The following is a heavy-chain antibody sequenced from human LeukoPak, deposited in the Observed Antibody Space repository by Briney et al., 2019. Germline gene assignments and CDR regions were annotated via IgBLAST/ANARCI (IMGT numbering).Heavy chain of an antibody. CDR1: GFSFSSYW. J-gene: IGHJ6*02. CDR2: IKQDGSEK. Sequence: GGSLRLSCAASGFSFSSYWMSWVRQAPGKGLEWVANIKQDGSEKYYVDSVMGRFTISRDNAKNSLYLQMNSLRAEDTAVYYCARDRHGLGFSIYYYGMDVWGQGTTVTVSS. CDR3: ARDRHGLGFSIYYYGMDV. D-gene: IGHD1-26*01. V-gene: IGHV3-7*01.